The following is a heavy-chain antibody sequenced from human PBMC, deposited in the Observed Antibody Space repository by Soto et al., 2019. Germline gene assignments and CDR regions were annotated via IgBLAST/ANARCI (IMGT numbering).Heavy chain of an antibody. J-gene: IGHJ3*02. D-gene: IGHD6-13*01. V-gene: IGHV3-15*01. Sequence: GGSLRLSCEASGITFSTAWMNWVRHAPGKGLEYIGRIRSKSDGGTTEYTAPVEGRFTISRDDSKNTMYLQMSGLKTEDTAVYYCTTTRPGTNVFDNWGQGTLVTVSS. CDR2: IRSKSDGGTT. CDR3: TTTRPGTNVFDN. CDR1: GITFSTAW.